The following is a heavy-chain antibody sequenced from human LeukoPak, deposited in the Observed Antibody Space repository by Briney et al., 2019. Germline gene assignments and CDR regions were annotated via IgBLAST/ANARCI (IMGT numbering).Heavy chain of an antibody. J-gene: IGHJ4*02. CDR1: GFTFTNYA. D-gene: IGHD1-1*01. CDR3: AKLVGSGTPPTDY. Sequence: GGSLRLSCAASGFTFTNYAMTWVRQAPGKGLEWVSVISGSGSNTDYADSVKGRFTISRDNSKNTLSLQMNSLRAEDTAIYYCAKLVGSGTPPTDYWGQGTLVTVSS. CDR2: ISGSGSNT. V-gene: IGHV3-23*01.